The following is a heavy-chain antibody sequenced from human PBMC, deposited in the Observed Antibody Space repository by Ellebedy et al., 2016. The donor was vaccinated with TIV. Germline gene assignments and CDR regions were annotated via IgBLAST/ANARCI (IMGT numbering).Heavy chain of an antibody. J-gene: IGHJ6*02. CDR3: ARGMSFGYSMDV. Sequence: GESLKISCAASGISLRSYAMSWVRQAPGKGLEWVSYITSSSNTIYYADSVKGRFTISRDKAKNSLYLQMNSLRAEDTAVYYCARGMSFGYSMDVWGQGTTVTVSS. D-gene: IGHD1-26*01. V-gene: IGHV3-48*01. CDR2: ITSSSNTI. CDR1: GISLRSYA.